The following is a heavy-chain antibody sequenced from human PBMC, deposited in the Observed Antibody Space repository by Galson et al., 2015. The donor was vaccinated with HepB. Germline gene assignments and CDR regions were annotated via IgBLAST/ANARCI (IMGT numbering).Heavy chain of an antibody. Sequence: GYYWSWIRQPPGKGLEWIGEINHSGSTNYNPSLKSRVTISVDTSKNQFSLKLSSVTAADTAVYYCARGHHSGGSCYSVNAFDIWGQGTMVTVSS. CDR1: GYY. CDR3: ARGHHSGGSCYSVNAFDI. J-gene: IGHJ3*02. D-gene: IGHD2-15*01. V-gene: IGHV4-34*01. CDR2: INHSGST.